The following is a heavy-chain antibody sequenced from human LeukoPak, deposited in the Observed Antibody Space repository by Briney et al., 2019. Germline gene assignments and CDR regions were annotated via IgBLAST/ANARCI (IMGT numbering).Heavy chain of an antibody. Sequence: PGGSLRLSCAASGFTFSSYAMSWVRQAPGKGLEWVSAISGSGGSTYYADSVKGRFTISRDNSRNTLYLQMNSLRAEDTAVYYCAKFMATAGYYDFWSGTVGYYYGMDVWGQGTTATVSS. J-gene: IGHJ6*02. D-gene: IGHD3-3*01. CDR1: GFTFSSYA. CDR2: ISGSGGST. CDR3: AKFMATAGYYDFWSGTVGYYYGMDV. V-gene: IGHV3-23*01.